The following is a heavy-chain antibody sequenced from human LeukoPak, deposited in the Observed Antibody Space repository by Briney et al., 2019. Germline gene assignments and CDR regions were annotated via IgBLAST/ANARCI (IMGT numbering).Heavy chain of an antibody. CDR3: ARDGSGWTSCYYFGMDV. J-gene: IGHJ6*02. CDR1: GYTFITFG. Sequence: ASVKVSCKTSGYTFITFGISWVRQAPGQGLEWMGWISGYNGDTNYTQKFQGRVTMTTDKSTNTVYMELRSLRSDDTAVYYCARDGSGWTSCYYFGMDVWGQGTTVIVSS. D-gene: IGHD6-19*01. CDR2: ISGYNGDT. V-gene: IGHV1-18*01.